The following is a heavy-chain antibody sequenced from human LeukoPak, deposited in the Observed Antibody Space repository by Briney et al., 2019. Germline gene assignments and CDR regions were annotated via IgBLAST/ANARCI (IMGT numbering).Heavy chain of an antibody. Sequence: GGSLRLSCAASGFTFDDYGMSWVRQAPGTGLEWVSGINWNGGGTGYVDSVKGRFTISRGNTKNSLYLQMNSLRAEDTALYYCARDLRTGSYGNYFDHWGQGTLVTVSS. J-gene: IGHJ4*02. V-gene: IGHV3-20*04. D-gene: IGHD1-26*01. CDR3: ARDLRTGSYGNYFDH. CDR2: INWNGGGT. CDR1: GFTFDDYG.